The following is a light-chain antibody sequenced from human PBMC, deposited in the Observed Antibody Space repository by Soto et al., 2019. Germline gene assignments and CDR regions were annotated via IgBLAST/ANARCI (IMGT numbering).Light chain of an antibody. Sequence: EIELTQSPATFSLSPGETATLSCRASQSVDKFLAWYQQRPGQPPRLLIFDSSNRATGVPVRFSGSGSGTDFSLTISRLEPEDFAVYHCQQYSSSPRTFGQGTRLEIK. CDR3: QQYSSSPRT. CDR2: DSS. CDR1: QSVDKF. V-gene: IGKV3-11*01. J-gene: IGKJ5*01.